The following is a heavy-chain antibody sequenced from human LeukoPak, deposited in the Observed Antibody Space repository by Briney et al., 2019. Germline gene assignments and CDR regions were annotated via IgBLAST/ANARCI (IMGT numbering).Heavy chain of an antibody. D-gene: IGHD4-17*01. V-gene: IGHV3-33*01. CDR3: ARAKSPYGDYFDY. CDR2: IWYDGSNK. J-gene: IGHJ4*02. Sequence: GGSLRLSCTASGFTFSSYGMHWVRQAPGKGLEWVAVIWYDGSNKYYADSVKGRFTISRDDSKNTLYLQMNSLRAEDTAVYYCARAKSPYGDYFDYWGQGTLVTVSS. CDR1: GFTFSSYG.